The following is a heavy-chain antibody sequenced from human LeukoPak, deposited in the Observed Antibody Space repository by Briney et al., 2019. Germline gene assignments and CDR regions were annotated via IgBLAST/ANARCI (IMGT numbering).Heavy chain of an antibody. D-gene: IGHD2-15*01. V-gene: IGHV1-18*01. CDR3: ARDLRVVVVAATRENYFDY. Sequence: ASVKVSCKASGYTFTSYGISWVRQAPGQGLEWMGWISAYNGNTNYAQKLQGRVTMTTDTSTSTAYMELRSLRSDDTAVYYCARDLRVVVVAATRENYFDYWGQGTLVTVSS. CDR2: ISAYNGNT. J-gene: IGHJ4*02. CDR1: GYTFTSYG.